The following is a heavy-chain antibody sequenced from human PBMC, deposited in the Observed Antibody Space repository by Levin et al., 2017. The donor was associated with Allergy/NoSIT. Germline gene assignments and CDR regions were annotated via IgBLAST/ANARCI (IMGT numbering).Heavy chain of an antibody. D-gene: IGHD3-9*01. V-gene: IGHV4-39*01. CDR3: AGHVYYDIGPLDY. Sequence: MSSETLSLTCTVSGGSISSSSYYWGWIRQSPGKGLEWIGSIYYSGSTYYNPSLKSRVTISVDTSKNQFSLELSSVTAADTAVYYCAGHVYYDIGPLDYWGQGTLVTVSS. J-gene: IGHJ4*02. CDR1: GGSISSSSYY. CDR2: IYYSGST.